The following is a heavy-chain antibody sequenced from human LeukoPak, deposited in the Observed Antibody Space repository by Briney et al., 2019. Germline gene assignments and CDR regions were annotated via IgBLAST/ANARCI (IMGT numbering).Heavy chain of an antibody. D-gene: IGHD3-16*02. V-gene: IGHV1-3*01. CDR1: GYTFTSYA. CDR3: ERGVYDYVWGSYRYMDY. Sequence: GASVKVSCTASGYTFTSYAMHWVRQAPGQRLEWMGWINAGNGNTKYSQKFQGRVTITRDTSASTAYMELSSLRSEDTAVYYCERGVYDYVWGSYRYMDYWGQGTLVTVSS. J-gene: IGHJ4*02. CDR2: INAGNGNT.